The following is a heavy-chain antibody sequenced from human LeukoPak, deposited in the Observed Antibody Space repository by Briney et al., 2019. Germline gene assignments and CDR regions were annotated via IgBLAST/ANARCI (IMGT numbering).Heavy chain of an antibody. CDR2: MNPNSVNT. V-gene: IGHV1-8*02. Sequence: GASVKVSCKASGYTFTSYDINWVRQATGQGLEWMGWMNPNSVNTGYAQKFQGRVSMTRNTSINTAYMELSSLRSGDTAVYYCARAVRIVGGNPLLGPFEYYFDYWGQGTLVTVSS. CDR1: GYTFTSYD. J-gene: IGHJ4*02. CDR3: ARAVRIVGGNPLLGPFEYYFDY. D-gene: IGHD1-26*01.